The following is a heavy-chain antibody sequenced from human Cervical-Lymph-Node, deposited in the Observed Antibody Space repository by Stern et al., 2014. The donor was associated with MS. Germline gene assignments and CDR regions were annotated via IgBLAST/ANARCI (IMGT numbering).Heavy chain of an antibody. CDR2: IGVNGGNK. Sequence: VHLVESGAEVKKPAASVKLSCKASGYTFTSNGISWVRQAPGQGLEWVGWIGVNGGNKNYAKSLQGRFTMTTDTSRGTAYMELRSLRSDATAMYNCARDRDHRLDVWGQGTMVTVSS. D-gene: IGHD3-16*02. CDR1: GYTFTSNG. V-gene: IGHV1-18*01. CDR3: ARDRDHRLDV. J-gene: IGHJ3*01.